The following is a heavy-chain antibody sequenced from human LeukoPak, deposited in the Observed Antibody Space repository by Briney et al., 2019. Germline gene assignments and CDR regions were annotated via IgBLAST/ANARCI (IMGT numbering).Heavy chain of an antibody. CDR1: GGSISSGSYY. Sequence: PSETLSLTCTVSGGSISSGSYYWSWIRQPAGKGLEWIGRIYTSGSTNYNPSLKSRVTMSVDTSKNQFSLKLSSVTAADTAVYYCAREKDSGSYLDAFDIWGQGTMVTVSS. CDR3: AREKDSGSYLDAFDI. V-gene: IGHV4-61*02. J-gene: IGHJ3*02. CDR2: IYTSGST. D-gene: IGHD1-26*01.